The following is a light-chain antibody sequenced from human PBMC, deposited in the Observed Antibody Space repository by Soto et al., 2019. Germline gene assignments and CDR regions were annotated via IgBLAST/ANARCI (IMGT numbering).Light chain of an antibody. CDR1: QTIHNW. V-gene: IGKV1-5*01. J-gene: IGKJ1*01. Sequence: DIQMTHSPSTLSASVLYIVTITFRSSQTIHNWLALYQQKPGKAPKLLIYDVSSLESGVPSRFSGSGSGTEFTLAISSLQPDDFATYYCQKYNSYPWTFGQGTKVDIK. CDR2: DVS. CDR3: QKYNSYPWT.